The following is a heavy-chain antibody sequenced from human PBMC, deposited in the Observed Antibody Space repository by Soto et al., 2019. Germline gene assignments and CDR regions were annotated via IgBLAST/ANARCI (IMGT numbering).Heavy chain of an antibody. CDR1: GFTFSSYG. CDR2: ISYDGSNK. CDR3: AKDLGAAAGTRNDFDY. Sequence: QVQLVESGGGVVQPGRSLRLSCAASGFTFSSYGMHWVRQAPGKGLEWVAVISYDGSNKYYADSVKGRFTISRDNSKNTLYLQMNSLRAEDTAVYYCAKDLGAAAGTRNDFDYWGQGTLVTVSS. D-gene: IGHD6-13*01. V-gene: IGHV3-30*18. J-gene: IGHJ4*02.